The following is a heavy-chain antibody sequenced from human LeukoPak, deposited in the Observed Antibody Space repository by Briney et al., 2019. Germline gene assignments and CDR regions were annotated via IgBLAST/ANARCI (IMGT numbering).Heavy chain of an antibody. J-gene: IGHJ4*02. CDR1: GYTFTSYY. CDR3: AGIAAAGSELDY. V-gene: IGHV1-46*01. CDR2: INPSGGST. D-gene: IGHD6-13*01. Sequence: ASVKVSCKASGYTFTSYYMHWVRQAPGQGLEWMGIINPSGGSTTYAQKFQGRVTMTRDMSTSTVYMELSSLRSEDTAVYYCAGIAAAGSELDYWGQGTLVTVSS.